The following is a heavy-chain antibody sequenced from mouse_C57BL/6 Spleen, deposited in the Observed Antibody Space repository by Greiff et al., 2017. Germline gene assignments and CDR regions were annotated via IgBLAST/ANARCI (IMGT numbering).Heavy chain of an antibody. V-gene: IGHV14-4*01. Sequence: VQLQQSGAELVRPGASVKLSCTASGFNFKDDYMHWVKQRPEQGLEWIGRIDPENGDTEYASKFQGKATITADTSSNTASLQTSSLPSEDIAVYYCTALLFTTVVATGDYWGQGTTLTVSS. D-gene: IGHD1-1*01. CDR1: GFNFKDDY. CDR2: IDPENGDT. CDR3: TALLFTTVVATGDY. J-gene: IGHJ2*01.